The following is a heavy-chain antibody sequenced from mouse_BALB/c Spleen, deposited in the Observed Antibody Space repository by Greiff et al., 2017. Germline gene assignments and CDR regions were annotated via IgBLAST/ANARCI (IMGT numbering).Heavy chain of an antibody. V-gene: IGHV1-7*01. CDR3: ARREAYYRYDGDFDV. J-gene: IGHJ1*01. CDR2: INPSTGYT. D-gene: IGHD2-14*01. CDR1: GYTFTSYW. Sequence: QVQLQQSGAELAKPGASVKMSCKASGYTFTSYWMHWVKQRPGQGLEWIGYINPSTGYTEYNQKFKDKATLTADKSSSTAYMQLSSLTSEDSAVYYCARREAYYRYDGDFDVWGAGTTVTVSS.